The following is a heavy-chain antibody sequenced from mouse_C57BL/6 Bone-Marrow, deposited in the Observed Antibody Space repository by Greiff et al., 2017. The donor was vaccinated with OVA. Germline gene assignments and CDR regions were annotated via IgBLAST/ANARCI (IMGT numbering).Heavy chain of an antibody. CDR2: IYPRSGNT. V-gene: IGHV1-81*01. Sequence: QVQLQQSGAELARPGASVKLTCKASGYTFTSYGISWVKQRTGQGLEWIGEIYPRSGNTYYNEKFKGKATLTADKSSSTAYMELRSLTSEDSAVYFCARRLRRGYFDVWGTGTTVTVSS. D-gene: IGHD2-4*01. J-gene: IGHJ1*03. CDR3: ARRLRRGYFDV. CDR1: GYTFTSYG.